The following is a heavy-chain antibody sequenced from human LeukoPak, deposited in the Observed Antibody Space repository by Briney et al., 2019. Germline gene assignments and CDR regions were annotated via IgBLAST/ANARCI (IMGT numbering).Heavy chain of an antibody. CDR3: ARRRRGYNGYEDAFDI. Sequence: PSETLSLTCTVSGGSISSYYWSWIRQPPGKGLEWSGYIFNSGSTNYNPSLKSRVTISVHTSKNQFSLKVSSVTAADTAVYYCARRRRGYNGYEDAFDIWGQGTMVTVSS. CDR2: IFNSGST. V-gene: IGHV4-59*08. CDR1: GGSISSYY. D-gene: IGHD5-12*01. J-gene: IGHJ3*02.